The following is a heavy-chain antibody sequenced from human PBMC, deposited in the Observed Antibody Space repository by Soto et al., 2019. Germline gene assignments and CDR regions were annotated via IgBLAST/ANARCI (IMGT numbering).Heavy chain of an antibody. J-gene: IGHJ4*02. Sequence: QVQLQESGPGLVKPSGTLSLTCTVSGASISSTRSGDWWSWVRQPPGKGMEWIGEIRHSGSTNYNPSLKSRVTMSVGKSKNQFYLRLSSVNAADTAVYYCAKMVGATLVDYWGQGTLVTVSS. CDR3: AKMVGATLVDY. V-gene: IGHV4-4*02. CDR1: GASISSTRSGDW. D-gene: IGHD1-26*01. CDR2: IRHSGST.